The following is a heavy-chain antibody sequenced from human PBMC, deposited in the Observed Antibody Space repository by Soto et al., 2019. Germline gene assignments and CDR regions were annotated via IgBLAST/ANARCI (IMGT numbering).Heavy chain of an antibody. J-gene: IGHJ4*02. Sequence: PSQTLSLTCAISGDRVSRNSAACNWIRQSPSRGLEWLGRTYYRSKWYNDYAVSVKSRITINPDTSKDQFSLQLNSVTPEDTAVYYCARGPGYCTNGVCYTHGPFDYWGQGTLVTVSS. CDR3: ARGPGYCTNGVCYTHGPFDY. V-gene: IGHV6-1*01. CDR1: GDRVSRNSAA. CDR2: TYYRSKWYN. D-gene: IGHD2-8*01.